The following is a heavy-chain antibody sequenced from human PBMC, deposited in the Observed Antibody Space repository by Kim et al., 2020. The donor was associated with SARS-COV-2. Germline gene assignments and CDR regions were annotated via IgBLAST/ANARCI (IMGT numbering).Heavy chain of an antibody. CDR1: GGSFNDYY. CDR2: INHSGST. Sequence: SETLSLICAVYGGSFNDYYWSWIRQPPGKGLEWIGEINHSGSTNYNPSLKSRVTITVDTSKNQFSLQLSSVTAADTAVFYCAGGQDVDSGCFVGLVVWG. V-gene: IGHV4-34*01. J-gene: IGHJ6*02. CDR3: AGGQDVDSGCFVGLVV. D-gene: IGHD3-10*01.